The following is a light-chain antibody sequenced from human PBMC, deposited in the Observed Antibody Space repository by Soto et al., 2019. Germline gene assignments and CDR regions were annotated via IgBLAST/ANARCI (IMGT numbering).Light chain of an antibody. CDR2: GAS. V-gene: IGKV3-20*01. J-gene: IGKJ1*01. CDR3: QQYGSSPWT. CDR1: QSISSSY. Sequence: EIVLTQSPGTLSVSPGERATLSCRVSQSISSSYLAWYQQKTGQAPRLLIYGASSRATGIPDRFSGSGSGTDFTLTISRLEPEDFAVYYCQQYGSSPWTFGQGTKVEIK.